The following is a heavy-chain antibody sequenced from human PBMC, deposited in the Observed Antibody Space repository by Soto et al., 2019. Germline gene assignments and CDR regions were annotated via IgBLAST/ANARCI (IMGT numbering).Heavy chain of an antibody. V-gene: IGHV1-46*03. D-gene: IGHD1-1*01. CDR2: INPSGGST. J-gene: IGHJ4*02. CDR3: SRGYPPRDQLGNLPGAF. CDR1: GHTFTIYY. Sequence: ASVKVSCKASGHTFTIYYIQWVRQAPGQGLEWMGIINPSGGSTNYAQKFQGRVTMTRDTSTSTVYMELSSLRSEDTAIYYCSRGYPPRDQLGNLPGAFWGQGTLVTVSS.